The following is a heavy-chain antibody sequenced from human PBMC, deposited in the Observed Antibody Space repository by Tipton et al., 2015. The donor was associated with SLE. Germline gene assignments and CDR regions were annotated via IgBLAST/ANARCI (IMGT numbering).Heavy chain of an antibody. J-gene: IGHJ4*02. D-gene: IGHD6-6*01. CDR3: ARENIAASAFDY. CDR2: ISYDGSNK. Sequence: SLRLSCAASGFTFSSYAMHWVRQAPGKGLEWVAVISYDGSNKYYADSVKGRFTISRDNSKNTLYLQMNSLRAEDTAVYYCARENIAASAFDYWGQGTLVTVSS. CDR1: GFTFSSYA. V-gene: IGHV3-30-3*01.